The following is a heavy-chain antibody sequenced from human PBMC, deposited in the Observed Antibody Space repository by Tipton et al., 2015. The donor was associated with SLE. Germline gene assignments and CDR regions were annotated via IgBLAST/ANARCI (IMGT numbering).Heavy chain of an antibody. J-gene: IGHJ6*03. CDR1: GFTFSFYT. V-gene: IGHV3-21*01. CDR2: ISRSSGHI. CDR3: ARENNYADYMAV. D-gene: IGHD5-18*01. Sequence: SLRLSCAASGFTFSFYTMNWVRKAPGKGLEWVSSISRSSGHIYHADSLKGRFNISRDNARSILYLQMDSLRAGDTAVYYCARENNYADYMAVWSEATTVTASS.